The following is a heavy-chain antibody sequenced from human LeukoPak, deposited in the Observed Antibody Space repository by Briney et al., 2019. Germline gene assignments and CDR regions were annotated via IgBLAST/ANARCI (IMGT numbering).Heavy chain of an antibody. CDR3: GTERGYSGYGKISYYYYGMDV. D-gene: IGHD5-12*01. CDR2: IYSSGNT. Sequence: PSESLSLSCAVSGGSISSYYMSWIRQPAGKGLEWIAGIYSSGNTNYNASLKSRVTISVDTSKNQFSLQLSTVTAVDTAVYYCGTERGYSGYGKISYYYYGMDVWGQGTTVTVSS. J-gene: IGHJ6*02. V-gene: IGHV4-4*07. CDR1: GGSISSYY.